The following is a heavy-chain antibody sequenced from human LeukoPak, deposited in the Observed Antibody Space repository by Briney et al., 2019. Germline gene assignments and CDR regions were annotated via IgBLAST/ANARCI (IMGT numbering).Heavy chain of an antibody. D-gene: IGHD1-26*01. CDR2: ISSNGGST. Sequence: GGSLRLSCSASGFTFSSYAMHWVRQAPGKGLEYVSSISSNGGSTYYADSVKGRFTISRDNSKNTLYLQMSSLRAEDTAVYYCVKFMVGATYYHYYGMDVWGQGTTVTVSS. J-gene: IGHJ6*02. CDR1: GFTFSSYA. V-gene: IGHV3-64D*09. CDR3: VKFMVGATYYHYYGMDV.